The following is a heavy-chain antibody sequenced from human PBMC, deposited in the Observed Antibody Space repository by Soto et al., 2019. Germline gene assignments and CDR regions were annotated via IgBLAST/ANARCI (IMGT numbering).Heavy chain of an antibody. J-gene: IGHJ6*02. CDR2: IYYSGST. CDR1: GGSISSYY. V-gene: IGHV4-59*01. CDR3: ARSRRLYGMDV. Sequence: QVQLQESGPGLVKPSETLSLTCTVSGGSISSYYWSWIRQPPGKGLEWIGYIYYSGSTNYNPSLKSRVTISVDTSKNQCSLTLISVTAADTAVYYCARSRRLYGMDVWGQGTTVTVSS.